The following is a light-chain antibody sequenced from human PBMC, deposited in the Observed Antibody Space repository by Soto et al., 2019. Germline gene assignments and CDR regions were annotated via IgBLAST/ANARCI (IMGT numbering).Light chain of an antibody. CDR2: DVS. V-gene: IGLV2-14*03. J-gene: IGLJ1*01. CDR3: SSYTSSSPHV. Sequence: QSALTQPASVSGSPGQSITISCTGTSSDVGAYTFVSWYQQHPDKVPKLMIFDVSRRPSGVSDRFSGSKSGNTTSLTISGLQPEDEAEYYCSSYTSSSPHVFGSGTKVTVL. CDR1: SSDVGAYTF.